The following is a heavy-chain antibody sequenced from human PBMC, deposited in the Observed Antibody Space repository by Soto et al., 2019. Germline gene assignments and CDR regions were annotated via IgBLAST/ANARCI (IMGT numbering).Heavy chain of an antibody. J-gene: IGHJ4*02. CDR3: ASRRYYDSSGYYYGVDYFDY. V-gene: IGHV1-69*13. CDR1: GGTFSSYA. Sequence: SVKVSCKASGGTFSSYAISWVRQAPGQGLEWMGGIIPIFGTANYAQKFQGRVTITADESTSTAYMELSSLRSEDTAVYYCASRRYYDSSGYYYGVDYFDYWGQGTLVTVSS. D-gene: IGHD3-22*01. CDR2: IIPIFGTA.